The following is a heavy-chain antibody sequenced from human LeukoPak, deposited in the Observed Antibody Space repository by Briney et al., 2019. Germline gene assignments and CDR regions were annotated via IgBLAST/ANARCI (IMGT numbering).Heavy chain of an antibody. V-gene: IGHV4-4*07. CDR1: GGSISSYY. Sequence: PSETLSLTCTVSGGSISSYYWSWIRQPAGKGLEWIGRIYTSGSTNYNPSLKSRVTMSVDTSRNQFSLKLSSVTAEDTAVYYCARSYYYDSSHTVDYWGQGTLVTVSS. D-gene: IGHD3-22*01. CDR3: ARSYYYDSSHTVDY. J-gene: IGHJ4*02. CDR2: IYTSGST.